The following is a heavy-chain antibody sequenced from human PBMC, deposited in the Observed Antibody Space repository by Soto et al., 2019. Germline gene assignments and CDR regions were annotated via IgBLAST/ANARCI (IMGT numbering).Heavy chain of an antibody. D-gene: IGHD5-12*01. J-gene: IGHJ6*03. CDR1: GYTFTSYG. V-gene: IGHV1-18*01. Sequence: ASVKVSCKASGYTFTSYGISWVRQAPGQGLEWMGWISAYNGNTNYAQKLQGRVTMTTDTSTSTAYMELRSLRSDDTAVYYCARDADSGYDQYYYYYYMDVWGKGTTVTAP. CDR2: ISAYNGNT. CDR3: ARDADSGYDQYYYYYYMDV.